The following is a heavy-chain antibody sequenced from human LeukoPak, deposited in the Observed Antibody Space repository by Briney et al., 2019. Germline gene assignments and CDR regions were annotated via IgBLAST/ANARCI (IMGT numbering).Heavy chain of an antibody. V-gene: IGHV4-61*01. D-gene: IGHD3-22*01. CDR1: GYSISSGYY. Sequence: KPSETLSLTCTVSGYSISSGYYWSWIRQPPGKGLEWIGYIYYSGSTNYNPSLKSRVTISVDTSKNQFSLKLSSVTAADTAVYYCARGGPYYDSSGYIYYYYGMDVWGQGTTVTVSS. J-gene: IGHJ6*02. CDR3: ARGGPYYDSSGYIYYYYGMDV. CDR2: IYYSGST.